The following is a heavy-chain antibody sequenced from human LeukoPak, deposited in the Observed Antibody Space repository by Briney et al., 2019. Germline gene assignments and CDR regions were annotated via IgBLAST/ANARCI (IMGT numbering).Heavy chain of an antibody. CDR2: ISGSGGST. V-gene: IGHV3-23*01. D-gene: IGHD3-22*01. Sequence: GGSLRLSCAASGFTFSSYAMSWVRQAPGKGLEWVSAISGSGGSTYYADSVKGRFTISRDNSNNTLYLQMNSLRAEDTAVYYCAKAADYDSSGPLGYWGQGTLVTVSS. CDR1: GFTFSSYA. J-gene: IGHJ4*02. CDR3: AKAADYDSSGPLGY.